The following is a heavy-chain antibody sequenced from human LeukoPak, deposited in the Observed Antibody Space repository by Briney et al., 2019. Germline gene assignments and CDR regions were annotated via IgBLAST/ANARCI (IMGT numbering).Heavy chain of an antibody. J-gene: IGHJ3*02. V-gene: IGHV1-24*01. CDR2: FDPEDGET. D-gene: IGHD2-8*02. CDR1: GYTLTELS. Sequence: ASVKLSCKVSGYTLTELSMHWVRQAPGKGPEWRGGFDPEDGETIYAQKFQGRVTMTEDTYTDTAYIELSSLRSEATAVYYCATPTGRVSGPDAFDMWGQGTMVTVSS. CDR3: ATPTGRVSGPDAFDM.